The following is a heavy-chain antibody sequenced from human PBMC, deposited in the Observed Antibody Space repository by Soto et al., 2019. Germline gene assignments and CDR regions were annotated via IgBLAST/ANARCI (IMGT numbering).Heavy chain of an antibody. CDR2: ISGSGGST. D-gene: IGHD2-15*01. CDR1: GFTFSSYA. Sequence: EVQLLESGGGLVQPGGSLRLSCAASGFTFSSYAMSWVRQAPGKGLEWVSAISGSGGSTYYADSVKGRFTISRDNSKNTLYLQMNSLRAEDTAVYYCAKAGCSGGSCYSISPFYYFDYWGQGTLVTVSS. V-gene: IGHV3-23*01. J-gene: IGHJ4*02. CDR3: AKAGCSGGSCYSISPFYYFDY.